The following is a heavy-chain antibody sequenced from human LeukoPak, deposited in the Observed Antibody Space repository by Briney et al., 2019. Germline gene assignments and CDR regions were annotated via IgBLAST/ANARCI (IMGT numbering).Heavy chain of an antibody. V-gene: IGHV3-7*04. J-gene: IGHJ4*02. CDR3: ARADGSSWPQTPLEN. CDR2: IKQDGSEK. CDR1: GFTFSSNW. D-gene: IGHD6-13*01. Sequence: GGSLRLSCAASGFTFSSNWMSWVRQAPGKGLEWVANIKQDGSEKYYVDSVKGRFTISRDNAKNSLYLQMNSLRAEETAVYYCARADGSSWPQTPLENWGQGTLVTVSS.